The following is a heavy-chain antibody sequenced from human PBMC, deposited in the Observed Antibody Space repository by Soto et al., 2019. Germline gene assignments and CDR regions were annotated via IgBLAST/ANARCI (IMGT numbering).Heavy chain of an antibody. CDR2: IFSNDEK. CDR3: ARITQDGYYYYGMDV. Sequence: QVTLKESGPVLVKPTGTVTLTCTVSGFSLSNAKLGVSWIRQPQGKALEWLAHIFSNDEKSYSTSLKSRLTITKDTSKCQVVRTRTNMDPVDTATYYCARITQDGYYYYGMDVWGQGTTVTVSS. CDR1: GFSLSNAKLG. D-gene: IGHD2-15*01. J-gene: IGHJ6*02. V-gene: IGHV2-26*01.